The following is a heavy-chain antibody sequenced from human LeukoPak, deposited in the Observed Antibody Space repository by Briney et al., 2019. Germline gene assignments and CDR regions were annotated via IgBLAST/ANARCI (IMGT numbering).Heavy chain of an antibody. CDR1: GGSISSSSYY. CDR2: IYYIGST. V-gene: IGHV4-39*01. CDR3: ARAKPNSSSWYIDY. Sequence: SETLSLTCTVSGGSISSSSYYWGWIRQPPGKGLEWIGSIYYIGSTYYNPSLRSRVTISVDTSKNQFSLKLSSVTAADTAVYYCARAKPNSSSWYIDYWGQGTLVTVSS. D-gene: IGHD6-13*01. J-gene: IGHJ4*02.